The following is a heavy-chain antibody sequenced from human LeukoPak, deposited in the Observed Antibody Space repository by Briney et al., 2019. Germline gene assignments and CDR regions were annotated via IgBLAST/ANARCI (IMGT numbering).Heavy chain of an antibody. CDR3: ASQDTATGLD. D-gene: IGHD5-18*01. CDR2: INHSGST. V-gene: IGHV4-34*01. J-gene: IGHJ4*02. CDR1: GGSFSGHY. Sequence: PSETLSLTCAVYGGSFSGHYWSWIRQPPGKGLEWIGEINHSGSTNYNPSLKSRVTISVDTSKNQFSLKLSPVTAADTAVYYCASQDTATGLDWGQGTLVTVSS.